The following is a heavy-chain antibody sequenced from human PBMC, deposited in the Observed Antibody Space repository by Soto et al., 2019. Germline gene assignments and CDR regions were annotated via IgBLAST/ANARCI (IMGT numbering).Heavy chain of an antibody. CDR2: INPHDGTT. J-gene: IGHJ4*02. V-gene: IGHV1-46*01. Sequence: GASVKVSCKASGYTFISYAMYWVRQAPGQGLEWMGIINPHDGTTKYAQNFQGRVTMTRDTSTSTVYMELSSLRSEDTAVYYCARGGGTLDYWGQGTLVTVSS. CDR3: ARGGGTLDY. CDR1: GYTFISYA.